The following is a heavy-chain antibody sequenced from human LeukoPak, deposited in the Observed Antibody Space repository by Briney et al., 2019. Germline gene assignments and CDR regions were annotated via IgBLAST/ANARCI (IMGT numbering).Heavy chain of an antibody. V-gene: IGHV3-7*01. J-gene: IGHJ3*02. CDR2: IKKDGSVK. Sequence: GGSLRLSCTVSEFTFGNYWMVWVRQAPGKGLEWVTNIKKDGSVKNYVDSVKGRFTISRDNAENSLYLQMNSLRAEDTAVYYCGRDIGFDTFDIWGQGTMVTVSS. CDR3: GRDIGFDTFDI. CDR1: EFTFGNYW. D-gene: IGHD3-9*01.